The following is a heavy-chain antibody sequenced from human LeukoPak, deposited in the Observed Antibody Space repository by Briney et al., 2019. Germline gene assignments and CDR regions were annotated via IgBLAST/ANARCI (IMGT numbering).Heavy chain of an antibody. V-gene: IGHV3-9*01. J-gene: IGHJ6*02. Sequence: GGSLRLSCAASGFTFSSYWMNWVRQAPGKGLEWVSGISWNSGSIGYADSVKGRFTISRDNAKNSLYLQMNSLRAEDTALYYCAKDIFRGFDGMDVWGRGTTVTVSS. CDR3: AKDIFRGFDGMDV. CDR1: GFTFSSYW. D-gene: IGHD3-10*01. CDR2: ISWNSGSI.